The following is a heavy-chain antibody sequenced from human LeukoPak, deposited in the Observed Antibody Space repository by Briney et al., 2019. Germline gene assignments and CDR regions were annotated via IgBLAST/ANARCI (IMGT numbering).Heavy chain of an antibody. Sequence: GGSLRLSCAASGFTFSSYAMSWVRQAPGKGLEWVSAISGSGGTTYYADSVKGRFTVSRDNSKETLYLQMNSLAADDTAVYYCAEAGGELATIFAFDIWGQGTMVTVSS. CDR3: AEAGGELATIFAFDI. V-gene: IGHV3-23*01. D-gene: IGHD5-24*01. CDR2: ISGSGGTT. J-gene: IGHJ3*02. CDR1: GFTFSSYA.